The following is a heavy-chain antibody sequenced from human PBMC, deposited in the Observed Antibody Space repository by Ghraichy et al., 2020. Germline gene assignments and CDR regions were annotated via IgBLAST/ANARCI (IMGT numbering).Heavy chain of an antibody. J-gene: IGHJ6*02. CDR3: ARFCKGHYYYYGMDV. CDR1: GGSFSGYY. CDR2: INHSGST. D-gene: IGHD2/OR15-2a*01. Sequence: SETLSLTCAVYGGSFSGYYWSWIRQPPGKGLEWIGEINHSGSTNYNPSLKSRVTISVDTSKNQFSLKLSSVTAADTAVYYCARFCKGHYYYYGMDVWGQGTTVTVSS. V-gene: IGHV4-34*01.